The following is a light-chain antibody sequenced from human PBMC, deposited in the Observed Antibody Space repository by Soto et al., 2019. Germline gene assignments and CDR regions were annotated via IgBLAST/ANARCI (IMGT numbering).Light chain of an antibody. Sequence: DIQMTQSPSSLAASVGARVTITCRASQSISTYLHWYQQKPGKAPKVLIFDASRLQSGVASRFSGSGSGTDFTLTISSLQPEDSATYYCQQSYSAPWTFGQGTKVQVK. J-gene: IGKJ1*01. CDR2: DAS. CDR3: QQSYSAPWT. CDR1: QSISTY. V-gene: IGKV1-39*01.